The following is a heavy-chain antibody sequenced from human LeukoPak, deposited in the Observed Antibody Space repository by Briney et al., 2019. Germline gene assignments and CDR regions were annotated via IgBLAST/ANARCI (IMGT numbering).Heavy chain of an antibody. CDR1: GFSFSNHG. J-gene: IGHJ5*02. Sequence: GGSLRLSCAASGFSFSNHGMHWVRQAPGKRLEWVAVIWDDGNNKRYANSMNGRFTISRDNSENTLYLQMNGLTAEDTAMYYCARDSYQDYYGRFDPWGQGTLVIVSS. CDR2: IWDDGNNK. V-gene: IGHV3-33*01. D-gene: IGHD3-10*01. CDR3: ARDSYQDYYGRFDP.